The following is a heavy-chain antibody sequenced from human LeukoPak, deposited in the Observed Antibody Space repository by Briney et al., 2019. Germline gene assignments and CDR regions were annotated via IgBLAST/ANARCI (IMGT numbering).Heavy chain of an antibody. D-gene: IGHD6-13*01. CDR1: GFTFSSYS. V-gene: IGHV3-21*01. J-gene: IGHJ4*01. CDR2: ISSSSSYI. Sequence: GGSLRLSCAASGFTFSSYSMNWVRQAPGKGLEWVSSISSSSSYIYYADSVKGRFTISRDNAKNSLYLQMNSLRAEDTAVHYCARYPQQQLVGIDYWGQEPWSPSPQ. CDR3: ARYPQQQLVGIDY.